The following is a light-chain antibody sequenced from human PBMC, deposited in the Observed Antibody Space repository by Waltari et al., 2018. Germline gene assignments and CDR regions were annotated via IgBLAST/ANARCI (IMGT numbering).Light chain of an antibody. Sequence: DIQMTQSPSSLSPSVGDRVSITCRASQSSSTYLHWYLQKPGKAPNLLIYAAYSLQSGVPSRFSGSGSGTDFTLTISSLQPEDFATYYCQHSYSPLTFGGGTKVEIK. CDR3: QHSYSPLT. V-gene: IGKV1-39*01. CDR1: QSSSTY. CDR2: AAY. J-gene: IGKJ4*01.